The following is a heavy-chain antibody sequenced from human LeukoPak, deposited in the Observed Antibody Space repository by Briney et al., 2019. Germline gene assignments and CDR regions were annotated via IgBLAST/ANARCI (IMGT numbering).Heavy chain of an antibody. J-gene: IGHJ6*02. CDR3: ARDGGIAADAVIGGIYSYGMDV. V-gene: IGHV1-69*13. Sequence: GASVKVSCKASGGTFSSYAISWVRQAPGQGLEWMGGIIPIFGTANYAQKFQGRVTITADESTSTAYMELSSLRSEDTAVYYCARDGGIAADAVIGGIYSYGMDVWGQGTTVTVSS. D-gene: IGHD6-13*01. CDR1: GGTFSSYA. CDR2: IIPIFGTA.